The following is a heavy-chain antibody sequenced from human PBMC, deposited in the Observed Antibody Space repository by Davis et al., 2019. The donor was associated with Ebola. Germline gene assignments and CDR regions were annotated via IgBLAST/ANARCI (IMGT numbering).Heavy chain of an antibody. J-gene: IGHJ4*02. CDR1: GYTFTNYG. CDR2: INPHNGNT. V-gene: IGHV1-18*04. CDR3: ARAIWGSGADY. D-gene: IGHD3-16*01. Sequence: AASVKVSCKASGYTFTNYGITWVRQAPGQGLEWMGWINPHNGNTNYAQNVQGRVTMTTDTSTSTAYMELRSLRSDDTAVYYCARAIWGSGADYWGQGTLVTVSS.